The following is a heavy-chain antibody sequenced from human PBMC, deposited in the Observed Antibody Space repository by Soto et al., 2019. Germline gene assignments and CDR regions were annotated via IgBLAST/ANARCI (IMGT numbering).Heavy chain of an antibody. J-gene: IGHJ3*02. CDR3: AVPLGVNYGDYSTYAFDI. Sequence: ASVKVSCKASGGTFSSYTISWVRQAPGQGLEWMGRIIPILGIANYAQKFQGRVTITADKSTSTAYMELSGLRSEDTAVYYCAVPLGVNYGDYSTYAFDIWGQGTMVTVSS. V-gene: IGHV1-69*02. D-gene: IGHD4-17*01. CDR2: IIPILGIA. CDR1: GGTFSSYT.